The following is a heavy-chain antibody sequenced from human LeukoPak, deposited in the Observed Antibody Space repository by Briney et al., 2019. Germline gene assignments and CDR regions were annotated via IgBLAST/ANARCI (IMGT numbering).Heavy chain of an antibody. Sequence: SHTLSLTCSDSGGSISSGGYSWSLIRQPPGKGLEWLGYISHTGSTYNKPSLKSRITISEARSKNQFSLNLTSVAAAETAVYYCARMVSENYYHKWFAPWGRGTLVTVS. CDR2: ISHTGST. J-gene: IGHJ5*02. CDR1: GGSISSGGYS. CDR3: ARMVSENYYHKWFAP. D-gene: IGHD3-10*01. V-gene: IGHV4-30-2*01.